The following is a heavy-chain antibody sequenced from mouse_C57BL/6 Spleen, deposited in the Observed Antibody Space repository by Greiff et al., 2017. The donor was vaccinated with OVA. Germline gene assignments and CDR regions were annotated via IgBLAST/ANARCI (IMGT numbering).Heavy chain of an antibody. J-gene: IGHJ4*01. CDR2: ISSGSSTI. CDR3: ARRTTGTGYYYAMDY. CDR1: GFTFSDYG. D-gene: IGHD4-1*01. V-gene: IGHV5-17*01. Sequence: DVKLVESGGGLVKPGGSLKLSCAASGFTFSDYGMHWVRQAPEKGLEWVAYISSGSSTIYYADTVKGRFTISRDNAKNTLFLQMTSLRSEDTAMYYCARRTTGTGYYYAMDYWGQGTSVTVSS.